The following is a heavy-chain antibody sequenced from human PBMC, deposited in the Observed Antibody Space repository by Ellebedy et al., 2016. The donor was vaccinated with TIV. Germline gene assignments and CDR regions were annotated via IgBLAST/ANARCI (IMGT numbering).Heavy chain of an antibody. CDR2: VSSSGRT. CDR3: ARVAFWNAYPVYLDY. D-gene: IGHD3-3*01. Sequence: SETLSLTCTVSGDSIISSIHYWGWIRQPPGKELEWIGSVSSSGRTYYSPSLRSRVTISADTSRNQFSLKLSSVTAADTAVYYCARVAFWNAYPVYLDYWGQGTLVTVSS. CDR1: GDSIISSIHY. J-gene: IGHJ4*02. V-gene: IGHV4-39*07.